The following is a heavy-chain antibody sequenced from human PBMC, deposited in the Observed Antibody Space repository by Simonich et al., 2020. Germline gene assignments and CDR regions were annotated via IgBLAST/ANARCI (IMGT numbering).Heavy chain of an antibody. CDR3: ARCGLVNYDILTGYHNWFDP. CDR1: GGSFSGYY. Sequence: QVQLQQWGAGLLKPSETLSLTCAVYGGSFSGYYWSWIRPPPGKGMEGIGEINHSGRNTSNPSLKSRVTISVGMSKNQFSLKLSSVTAADTAVYYCARCGLVNYDILTGYHNWFDPWGQGTLVTVSS. D-gene: IGHD3-9*01. V-gene: IGHV4-34*01. J-gene: IGHJ5*02. CDR2: INHSGRN.